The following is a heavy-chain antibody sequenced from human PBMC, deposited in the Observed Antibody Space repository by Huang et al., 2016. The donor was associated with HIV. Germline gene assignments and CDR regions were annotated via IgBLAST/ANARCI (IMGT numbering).Heavy chain of an antibody. D-gene: IGHD3-10*01. CDR2: IYFSGGT. Sequence: QVQLQESGPGLVKPSETLSLSCTVSGDSVSGVSYYWSWIRQPPGRGLEWICYIYFSGGTNYNPSLKSRVTISIDTSKNQFSLRLSSVTAADTAVYYCVSHGSGTADYWGQGTLVTVSS. V-gene: IGHV4-61*01. CDR3: VSHGSGTADY. J-gene: IGHJ4*02. CDR1: GDSVSGVSYY.